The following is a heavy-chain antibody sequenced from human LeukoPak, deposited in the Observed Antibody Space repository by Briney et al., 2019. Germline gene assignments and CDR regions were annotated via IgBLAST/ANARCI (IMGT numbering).Heavy chain of an antibody. CDR2: ISYDGSNK. Sequence: GGSLRLSCAASGFTFSTYGMHWVRQAPGKGLEWVAVISYDGSNKYYADSVKGRFTISRDNSKNTLYLQMNSLRAEDTAVYYCAYLRTMWGQGTLVTVSS. J-gene: IGHJ4*02. CDR3: AYLRTM. CDR1: GFTFSTYG. V-gene: IGHV3-30*03. D-gene: IGHD4/OR15-4a*01.